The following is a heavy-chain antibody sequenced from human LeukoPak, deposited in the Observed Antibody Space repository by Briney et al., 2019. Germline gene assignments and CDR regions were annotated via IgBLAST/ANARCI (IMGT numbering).Heavy chain of an antibody. CDR3: ATSVHYHYYYYGMDV. V-gene: IGHV1-69*06. CDR1: GGTFSSYA. Sequence: GSSVKVSCKASGGTFSSYAISWVRQAPGQGLEWMGGIIPIFGTANYAQKFQGRVTITADKSTSTAYVELSSLRSEDTAVYYCATSVHYHYYYYGMDVWGKGTTVTVSS. D-gene: IGHD1-26*01. CDR2: IIPIFGTA. J-gene: IGHJ6*04.